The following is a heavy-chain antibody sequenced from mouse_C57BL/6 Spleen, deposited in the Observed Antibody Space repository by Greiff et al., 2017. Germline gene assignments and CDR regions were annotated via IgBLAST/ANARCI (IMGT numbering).Heavy chain of an antibody. Sequence: QVQLQQPGAELVKPGASVKLSCKASGYTFTSYWMHCVKQRPGQGLEWIGMIHPNSGSTNYNEKFKSKATLTVDKSSSTAYMQLSSLTSEDSAVYYCARRDGYYVDYYAMDYWGQGTSVTVSS. J-gene: IGHJ4*01. CDR1: GYTFTSYW. V-gene: IGHV1-64*01. D-gene: IGHD2-3*01. CDR2: IHPNSGST. CDR3: ARRDGYYVDYYAMDY.